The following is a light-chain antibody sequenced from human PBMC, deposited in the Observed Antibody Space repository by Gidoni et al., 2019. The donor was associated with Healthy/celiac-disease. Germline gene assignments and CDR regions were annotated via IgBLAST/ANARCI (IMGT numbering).Light chain of an antibody. Sequence: DIQITQSPSSLSASVGDRLTITCRASQSISSYLNWYQQKPGKAPKLLMYAASSLQSGVPSRVSGSGSGTDFTLTISSLQPEDFSTYYCQQSYSTPLTFGGGTKVEIK. J-gene: IGKJ4*01. CDR1: QSISSY. CDR3: QQSYSTPLT. CDR2: AAS. V-gene: IGKV1-39*01.